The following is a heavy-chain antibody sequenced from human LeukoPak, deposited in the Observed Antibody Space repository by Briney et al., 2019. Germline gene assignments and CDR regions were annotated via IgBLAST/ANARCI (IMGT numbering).Heavy chain of an antibody. D-gene: IGHD6-19*01. V-gene: IGHV3-23*01. Sequence: GGSLRLSCAASGFTFSSYAMSWVRQAPGKGLEWVSAISGSGGSTYYADSVKGRFTISRDNPKNTLYLQMNSLRAEDTAVYYCAKAPGGWYFPSMDVWGQGTTVTVSS. CDR2: ISGSGGST. CDR3: AKAPGGWYFPSMDV. J-gene: IGHJ6*02. CDR1: GFTFSSYA.